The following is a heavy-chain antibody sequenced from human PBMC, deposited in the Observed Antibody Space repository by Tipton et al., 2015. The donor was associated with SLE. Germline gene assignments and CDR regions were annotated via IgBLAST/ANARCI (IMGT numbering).Heavy chain of an antibody. D-gene: IGHD6-6*01. CDR3: TVGPGSSSEGAYMDV. V-gene: IGHV1-69-2*01. Sequence: QLVQSGAEVKKPGATVKISCKVSGYTFTDYYIVWVQQAPGRGLEWMGLLDPEDHETVYAEKFRGRVTITAETSTDTAYMELSSLRCEHTAVYYCTVGPGSSSEGAYMDVWGTGTTVTVPS. J-gene: IGHJ6*04. CDR2: LDPEDHET. CDR1: GYTFTDYY.